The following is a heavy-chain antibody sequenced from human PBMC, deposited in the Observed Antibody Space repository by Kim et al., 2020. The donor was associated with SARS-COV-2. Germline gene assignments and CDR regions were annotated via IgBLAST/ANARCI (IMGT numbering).Heavy chain of an antibody. J-gene: IGHJ4*02. CDR1: GFRFADFV. Sequence: GGSLRLSCTASGFRFADFVMHWVRQVPGKGLEWISLITGDGYTTDYADSLEGRFTISRDNTKNSLYLQMTSLRSEDSALYYCSRQRERVAATLDSWGPGTLVNVSS. CDR2: ITGDGYTT. CDR3: SRQRERVAATLDS. D-gene: IGHD1-1*01. V-gene: IGHV3-43*02.